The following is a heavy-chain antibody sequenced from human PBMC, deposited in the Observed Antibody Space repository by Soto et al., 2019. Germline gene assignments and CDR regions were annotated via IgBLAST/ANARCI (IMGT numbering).Heavy chain of an antibody. CDR3: ARGPTVTRAAFVNLDY. D-gene: IGHD4-17*01. V-gene: IGHV4-34*01. J-gene: IGHJ4*02. CDR2: INHSGST. Sequence: SETLSLTCAVYGGSFSGYYWSWIRQPPGKGLEWIGEINHSGSTNYNPSLKSRVTISVDTSKNQFSLKLSSVTAADTAVYYCARGPTVTRAAFVNLDYWGQGTLVTVSS. CDR1: GGSFSGYY.